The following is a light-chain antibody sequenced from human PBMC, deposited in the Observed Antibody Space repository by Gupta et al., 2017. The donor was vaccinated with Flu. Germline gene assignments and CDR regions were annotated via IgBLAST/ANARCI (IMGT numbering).Light chain of an antibody. Sequence: SYELPQPPSVPVSPGQTARIPCSGETLAKKYAFWYQQRSGQAPVLVIYEDTKRPTVIPERFSASTSGTTTTLTITGAQVDDEADYYCYSTDSSGNGVFGGGTRLTVL. CDR3: YSTDSSGNGV. J-gene: IGLJ2*01. V-gene: IGLV3-10*01. CDR2: EDT. CDR1: TLAKKY.